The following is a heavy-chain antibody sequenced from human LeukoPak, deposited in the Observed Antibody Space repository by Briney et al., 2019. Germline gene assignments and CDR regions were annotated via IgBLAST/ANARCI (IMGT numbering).Heavy chain of an antibody. CDR2: INPNSGGT. J-gene: IGHJ6*03. Sequence: ASVKVSCKASGYTFTGYYMHWVRQAPGQGLEWMGWINPNSGGTNYAQKFQGRVTMTRDTSISTAYMELSRLRSDDTAVYYCARGPRGIAAAAIDMDVWGKGTTVTVSS. V-gene: IGHV1-2*02. CDR1: GYTFTGYY. D-gene: IGHD6-13*01. CDR3: ARGPRGIAAAAIDMDV.